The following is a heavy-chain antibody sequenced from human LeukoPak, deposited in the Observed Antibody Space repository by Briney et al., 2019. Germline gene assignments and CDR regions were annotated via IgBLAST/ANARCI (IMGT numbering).Heavy chain of an antibody. CDR1: GLTFSSSW. J-gene: IGHJ4*02. V-gene: IGHV3-7*01. D-gene: IGHD5-18*01. CDR2: INPDGNKK. CDR3: ARDRAGGYIYGPDY. Sequence: GGSLRLSCAVSGLTFSSSWMDWVRQAPGKGLEWVARINPDGNKKYSADSVKGRFTISREKAENSLDLQKNSMRAQDTPVYSSARDRAGGYIYGPDYWGQGTLVTVSS.